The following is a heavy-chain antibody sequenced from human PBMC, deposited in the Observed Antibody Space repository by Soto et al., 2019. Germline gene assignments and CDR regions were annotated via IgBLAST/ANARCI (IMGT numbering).Heavy chain of an antibody. CDR1: GFTFSSYS. D-gene: IGHD3-22*01. Sequence: EVQLVESGGGLVQPGGSLRLSCAASGFTFSSYSMNWVRQAPGKGLEWVSYISSSSSTIYYADSVKGRFTISRDNAKNSLYLQMNSLIDEDTAVYYCARGLDYYDSSGYWGYWGQGTLVTVSS. J-gene: IGHJ4*02. V-gene: IGHV3-48*02. CDR3: ARGLDYYDSSGYWGY. CDR2: ISSSSSTI.